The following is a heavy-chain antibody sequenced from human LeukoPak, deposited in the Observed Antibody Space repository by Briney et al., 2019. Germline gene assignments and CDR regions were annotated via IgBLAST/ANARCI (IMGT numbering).Heavy chain of an antibody. D-gene: IGHD6-13*01. V-gene: IGHV3-23*01. Sequence: GGSLRLSCAASGFTFSSYAMRWVRQAPGKGLEWVSGISGSGDSTYYADSVRGRFTISRDNSKNTLYLQMNSLRAEDTAVYYCAKMHSYSSTWCSYWGQGTLVTVSS. CDR2: ISGSGDST. J-gene: IGHJ4*02. CDR1: GFTFSSYA. CDR3: AKMHSYSSTWCSY.